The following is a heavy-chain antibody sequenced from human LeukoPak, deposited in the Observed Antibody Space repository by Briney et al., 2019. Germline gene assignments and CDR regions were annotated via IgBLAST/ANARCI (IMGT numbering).Heavy chain of an antibody. D-gene: IGHD2-21*02. CDR1: GVTFSSYW. Sequence: PGGSLRLSCAASGVTFSSYWMSWVRQAPGAGLEWVANMNQDGSKKNYVDSVKGRFTISRDNAKNSLYLQMNSLRAEDTAVYYCARADLVTHMGYYYYYMDVWGKGTTVTVSS. CDR3: ARADLVTHMGYYYYYMDV. V-gene: IGHV3-7*01. CDR2: MNQDGSKK. J-gene: IGHJ6*03.